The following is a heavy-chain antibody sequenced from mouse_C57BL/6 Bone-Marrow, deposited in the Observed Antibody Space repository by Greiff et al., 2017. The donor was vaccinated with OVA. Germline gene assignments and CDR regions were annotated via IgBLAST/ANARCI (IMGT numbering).Heavy chain of an antibody. J-gene: IGHJ2*01. CDR2: ISSGGDYI. Sequence: EVKLVESGEGLVKPGGSLKLSCAASGFTFSSYAMSWVRQTPEKRLEWVAYISSGGDYIYYADTVKGRFTISRDNARNTLYLQMSSLKSEDTAMYYCTTELGWLRGHYFDYWGQGTTLTVSS. D-gene: IGHD2-2*01. CDR3: TTELGWLRGHYFDY. CDR1: GFTFSSYA. V-gene: IGHV5-9-1*02.